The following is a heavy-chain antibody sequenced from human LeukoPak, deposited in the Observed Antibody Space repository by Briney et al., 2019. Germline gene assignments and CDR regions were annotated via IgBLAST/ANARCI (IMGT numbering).Heavy chain of an antibody. CDR2: ISSSSSTI. CDR3: ARDFHRRVYDSSGYSPY. CDR1: GFTFSSYS. D-gene: IGHD3-22*01. V-gene: IGHV3-48*01. Sequence: PGGSLRLSCAASGFTFSSYSMNWVRQAPGKGLECVSYISSSSSTIYYADSVKGRFTISRDNAKNSLYLQMNSLRAEDTAVYYCARDFHRRVYDSSGYSPYWGRGTLVTVSS. J-gene: IGHJ4*02.